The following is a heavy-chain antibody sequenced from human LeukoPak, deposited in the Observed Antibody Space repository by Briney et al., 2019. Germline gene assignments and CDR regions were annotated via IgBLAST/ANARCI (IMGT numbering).Heavy chain of an antibody. V-gene: IGHV4-34*01. Sequence: SETLSLTCAVYGGSFSGYYWSWIRQPPGKGLEWIGEINHSGSTNYNPSLKRRVTISVDTSKNQFSLKLSSVTAADTAVYYCARNSGYGIHYYYYGMDVWGQGTTVTVSS. CDR3: ARNSGYGIHYYYYGMDV. D-gene: IGHD5-12*01. CDR2: INHSGST. J-gene: IGHJ6*02. CDR1: GGSFSGYY.